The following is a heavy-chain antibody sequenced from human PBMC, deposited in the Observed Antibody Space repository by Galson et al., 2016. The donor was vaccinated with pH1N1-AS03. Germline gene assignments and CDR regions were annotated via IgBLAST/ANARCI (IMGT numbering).Heavy chain of an antibody. V-gene: IGHV3-23*01. CDR2: TSDSGT. J-gene: IGHJ4*02. CDR3: AKGVSNSGDGGVAY. CDR1: GFTFSTYA. Sequence: SLRLSCAAPGFTFSTYAMAWVRQAPGKGLEWVSATSDSGTFYTGSVKGRFTISRDDSRDTVYLQMNSLRAEDTALYYCAKGVSNSGDGGVAYWGQGTLVTVSS. D-gene: IGHD3-16*01.